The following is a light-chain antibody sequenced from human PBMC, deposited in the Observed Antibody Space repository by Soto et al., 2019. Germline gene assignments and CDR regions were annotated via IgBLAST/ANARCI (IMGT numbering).Light chain of an antibody. J-gene: IGLJ1*01. Sequence: QSALTQPASVSGSPGQSITISCTGTSSDIGSDYMVSWYQLHPGKAPKIMIYEGSKRPSGVSNRFSGSKSGNTASLTISGLQAEDEADYYCCSYARSSTYVFGTGTKVTVL. CDR1: SSDIGSDYM. CDR3: CSYARSSTYV. V-gene: IGLV2-23*01. CDR2: EGS.